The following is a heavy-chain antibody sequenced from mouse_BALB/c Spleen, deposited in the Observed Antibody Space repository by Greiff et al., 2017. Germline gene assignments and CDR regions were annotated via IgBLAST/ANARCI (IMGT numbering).Heavy chain of an antibody. CDR3: ERRHAMDY. CDR1: GVSFTSGY. Sequence: DVQPQESGPSLVTPSQTLSLICSVTGVSFTSGYWNWIRKFPGNKLEYMGYICYSGSTYYNPSLKSRISITRNTPKNQYYLQLNSVTTEDKATYYGERRHAMDYWGQGTSVTVSS. V-gene: IGHV3-8*02. CDR2: ICYSGST. J-gene: IGHJ4*01.